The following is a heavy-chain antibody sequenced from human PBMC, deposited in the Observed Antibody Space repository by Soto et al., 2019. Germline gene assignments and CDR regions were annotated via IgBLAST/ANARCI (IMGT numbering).Heavy chain of an antibody. Sequence: QPGGSLRLSCAASGFAFQNYAIHWVRQAPGQGLEWVSGITWNRGTIAYADSVRGRFTISRDNAKNSLYLQMNSLRPDDTALYYCARSDGGGFPAEFDNWGQGTLVTV. CDR2: ITWNRGTI. CDR3: ARSDGGGFPAEFDN. J-gene: IGHJ4*02. V-gene: IGHV3-9*01. CDR1: GFAFQNYA. D-gene: IGHD5-12*01.